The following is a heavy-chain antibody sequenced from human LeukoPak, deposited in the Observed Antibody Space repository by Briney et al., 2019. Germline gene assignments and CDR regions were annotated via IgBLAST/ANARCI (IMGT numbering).Heavy chain of an antibody. D-gene: IGHD4-23*01. CDR2: INPNSGGT. Sequence: GASVKVSCKASGYTFTGYYMHWVRQAPGQGLEWMGRINPNSGGTNYAQKFQGRVTMTRDTSISTAYMELSRLRSDDTAVYYCARDDDYGGNSGVRYFDYWGQGTLVTVSS. CDR3: ARDDDYGGNSGVRYFDY. J-gene: IGHJ4*02. V-gene: IGHV1-2*06. CDR1: GYTFTGYY.